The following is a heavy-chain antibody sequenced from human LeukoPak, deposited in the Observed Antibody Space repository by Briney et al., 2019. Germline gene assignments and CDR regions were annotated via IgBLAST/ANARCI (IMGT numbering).Heavy chain of an antibody. Sequence: PSETLSLTCAVYGGSFSGYYWSWIRQPPGKGLGWIGEINHSGSTYYNPSLKSRVTISVDTSKNQFSLKLSSVTAADTAVYYCARGSYDILTGYYPGDYWGQGTLVTVSS. CDR3: ARGSYDILTGYYPGDY. D-gene: IGHD3-9*01. V-gene: IGHV4-34*09. CDR1: GGSFSGYY. J-gene: IGHJ4*02. CDR2: INHSGST.